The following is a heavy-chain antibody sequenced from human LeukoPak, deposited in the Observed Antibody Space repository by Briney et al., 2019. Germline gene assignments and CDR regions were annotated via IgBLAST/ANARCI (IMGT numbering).Heavy chain of an antibody. D-gene: IGHD2-15*01. CDR3: ALTYCGGGSCYSDYFDY. CDR1: GYTLTELS. V-gene: IGHV1-2*02. J-gene: IGHJ4*02. Sequence: ASVKVSCKVSGYTLTELSMHWVRQAPGQGLEWLGWINPNSGDTNYVQKFQGRVTMTRDTSISTAYMELSRLRSDDMAVYYCALTYCGGGSCYSDYFDYWGQGTLVTVSS. CDR2: INPNSGDT.